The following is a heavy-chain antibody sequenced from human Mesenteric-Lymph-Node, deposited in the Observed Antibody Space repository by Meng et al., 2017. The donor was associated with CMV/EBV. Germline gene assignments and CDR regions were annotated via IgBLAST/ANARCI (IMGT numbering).Heavy chain of an antibody. D-gene: IGHD6-6*01. CDR1: GFTFSDHY. V-gene: IGHV3-7*01. Sequence: GGSLRLSCAASGFTFSDHYMDWVRQAPGKGLEWVANIKQDGSEEYYVDSVKGRFIISRDNAKNSLYLQMNSLRAEDTAVYYCARMGSSSSVYWGQGTLVTVSS. J-gene: IGHJ4*02. CDR3: ARMGSSSSVY. CDR2: IKQDGSEE.